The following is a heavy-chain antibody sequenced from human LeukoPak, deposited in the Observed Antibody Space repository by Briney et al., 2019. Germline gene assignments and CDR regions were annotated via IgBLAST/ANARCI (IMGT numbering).Heavy chain of an antibody. CDR1: GFTFSSYA. D-gene: IGHD6-13*01. Sequence: GGSLRLSCAASGFTFSSYAMHWVRQAPGKGLEWAAVISYDGSNKYYADSVEGRFTISRDNSKNTLYLQMNSLRAEDTAVYYRARDGHGIAAAARTDYYFDYWGQGTLVTVSS. J-gene: IGHJ4*02. CDR2: ISYDGSNK. CDR3: ARDGHGIAAAARTDYYFDY. V-gene: IGHV3-30-3*01.